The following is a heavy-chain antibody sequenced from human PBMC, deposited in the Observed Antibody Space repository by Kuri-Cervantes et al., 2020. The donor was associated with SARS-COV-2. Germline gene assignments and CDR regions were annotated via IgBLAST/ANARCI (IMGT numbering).Heavy chain of an antibody. CDR1: GYSFSTYD. CDR3: ARTSYDSSGYMAFDI. V-gene: IGHV1-69*05. CDR2: IIPIFGTA. J-gene: IGHJ3*02. Sequence: SVKVSCKASGYSFSTYDINWVRQASGQGLEWMGGIIPIFGTANYAQKFQGRVTITTDESTSTAYMELSSLRSEDTAVYYCARTSYDSSGYMAFDIWGQGTMVTVSS. D-gene: IGHD3-22*01.